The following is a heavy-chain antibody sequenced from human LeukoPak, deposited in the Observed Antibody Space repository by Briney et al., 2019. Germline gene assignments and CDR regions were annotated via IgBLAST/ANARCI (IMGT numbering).Heavy chain of an antibody. CDR1: GFTVSSNY. Sequence: GGSLRLSCAASGFTVSSNYMSWVRQAPGKGLEWVSVIYSGGSTYYADSVKGRFTISRDNSKNTLYLQMNSLRAEDTAVYYCVRGESSGWPFDYWGQGTLVTVSS. CDR3: VRGESSGWPFDY. J-gene: IGHJ4*02. CDR2: IYSGGST. D-gene: IGHD6-19*01. V-gene: IGHV3-53*01.